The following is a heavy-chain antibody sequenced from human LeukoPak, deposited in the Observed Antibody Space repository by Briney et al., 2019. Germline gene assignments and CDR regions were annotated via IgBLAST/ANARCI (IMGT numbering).Heavy chain of an antibody. J-gene: IGHJ4*02. CDR2: ISSNSRYI. CDR3: TKDPGHVLRSFDYSEY. D-gene: IGHD3-9*01. V-gene: IGHV3-21*01. Sequence: GGSLRLSCTASGFTFRDYTINWVRQAPGKGLEWVSSISSNSRYIYYADSVKGRFTISRDNARSSLFLQMNSLRAEDTAVYYCTKDPGHVLRSFDYSEYWGQGTRVTVSS. CDR1: GFTFRDYT.